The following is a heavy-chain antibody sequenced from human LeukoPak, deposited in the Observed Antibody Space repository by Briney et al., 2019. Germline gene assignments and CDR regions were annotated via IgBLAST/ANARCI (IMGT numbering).Heavy chain of an antibody. J-gene: IGHJ4*02. CDR2: INPSGGST. V-gene: IGHV1-46*01. CDR3: ERKPYEILTGFPKGVDY. CDR1: GYTFTSYY. Sequence: ASVKVSCKASGYTFTSYYMHWVRQAPGQGLEWMGIINPSGGSTSYAQKFQGRVTMTRDTSTSTVYMELSSLRSEDTAVYYCERKPYEILTGFPKGVDYWGQGTLVTVSS. D-gene: IGHD3-9*01.